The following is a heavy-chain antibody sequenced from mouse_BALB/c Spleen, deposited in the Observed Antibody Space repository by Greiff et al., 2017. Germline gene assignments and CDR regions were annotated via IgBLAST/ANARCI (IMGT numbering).Heavy chain of an antibody. CDR1: GYTFSSYW. D-gene: IGHD1-1*01. Sequence: LMKPGASVKISCKATGYTFSSYWIEWVKQRPGHGLEWIGEILPGSGSTNYNEKFKGKATFTADTSSNTAYMQLSSLTSEDSAVYYCVYYGSSYVYAMDYWGQGTSVTVSS. V-gene: IGHV1-9*01. CDR3: VYYGSSYVYAMDY. CDR2: ILPGSGST. J-gene: IGHJ4*01.